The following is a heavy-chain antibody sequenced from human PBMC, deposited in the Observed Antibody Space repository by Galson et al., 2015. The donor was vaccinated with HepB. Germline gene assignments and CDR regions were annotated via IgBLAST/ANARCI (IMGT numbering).Heavy chain of an antibody. CDR2: VAYDGSRR. Sequence: SLRLSCAASGVNFRNYGMDWVRQAPGKGLEWVAVVAYDGSRRYGRGSGECLCTVVRDNPNNTLELEMNSLRPEDTALYYCAKVDKIYGVDSFYGMHVWGQGSTVIVSS. CDR3: AKVDKIYGVDSFYGMHV. V-gene: IGHV3-30*18. D-gene: IGHD3-3*01. J-gene: IGHJ6*02. CDR1: GVNFRNYG.